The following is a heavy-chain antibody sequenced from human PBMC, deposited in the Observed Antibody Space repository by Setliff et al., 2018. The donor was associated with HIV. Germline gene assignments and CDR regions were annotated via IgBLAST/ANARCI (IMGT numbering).Heavy chain of an antibody. CDR3: AKGDSFVFSYVYPDY. J-gene: IGHJ4*02. D-gene: IGHD3-22*01. Sequence: PGGSLRLSCVASGFSFSRYTMMWVRQTPGKGLEWVSSITSNLNYKYAGSVKGRFTISRDNTKNSLYLQMNSLRAEDTAVYYCAKGDSFVFSYVYPDYWGPGTLVTVSS. V-gene: IGHV3-21*01. CDR2: ITSNLNY. CDR1: GFSFSRYT.